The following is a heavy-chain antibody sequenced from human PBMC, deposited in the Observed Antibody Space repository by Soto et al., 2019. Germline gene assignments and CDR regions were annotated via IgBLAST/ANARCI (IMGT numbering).Heavy chain of an antibody. CDR3: ARDHRKNVVVVPAPYYYYYMDV. V-gene: IGHV1-18*01. J-gene: IGHJ6*03. CDR2: ISGYNGNT. CDR1: GYMFPSYG. D-gene: IGHD2-2*01. Sequence: ASVKVSWKASGYMFPSYGITWVRQAPGQGPEWMGWISGYNGNTNYAEKFRGRVTLTTDTSTTTAYLELRSLTSDDTAVYFCARDHRKNVVVVPAPYYYYYMDVWGKAPTVTGLL.